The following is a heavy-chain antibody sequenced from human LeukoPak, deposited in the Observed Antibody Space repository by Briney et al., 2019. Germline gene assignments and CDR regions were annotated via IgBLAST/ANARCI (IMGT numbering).Heavy chain of an antibody. J-gene: IGHJ3*02. CDR2: IYGDGST. CDR1: AFTVSTNY. V-gene: IGHV3-66*01. CDR3: ARINYRAFSI. D-gene: IGHD4-11*01. Sequence: GGSLRLSCVASAFTVSTNYMLWVRQAPGKGLEWVSLIYGDGSTYYADSVKGRVTISRGNSKNTVFLQMNSLRAEDTALYYCARINYRAFSIWGQGTMVTVSS.